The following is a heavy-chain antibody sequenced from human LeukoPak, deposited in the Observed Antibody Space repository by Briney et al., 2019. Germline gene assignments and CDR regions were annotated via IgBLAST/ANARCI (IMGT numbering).Heavy chain of an antibody. CDR1: GGSISSYY. D-gene: IGHD6-19*01. J-gene: IGHJ3*02. Sequence: PSETLSLTCTVSGGSISSYYWNWIRQPPGKGLEWIGYIHYSGSTNYNPSLKSRVTISVDTSKNQFSLKLSSVTAADTAVYYCARGQWLADDAFDIWGQGTMVTVSS. CDR3: ARGQWLADDAFDI. CDR2: IHYSGST. V-gene: IGHV4-59*08.